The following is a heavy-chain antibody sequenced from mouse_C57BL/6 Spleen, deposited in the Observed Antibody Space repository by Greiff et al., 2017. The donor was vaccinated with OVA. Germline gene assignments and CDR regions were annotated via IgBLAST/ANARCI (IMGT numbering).Heavy chain of an antibody. CDR3: TRRGYYGSRYENY. J-gene: IGHJ2*01. D-gene: IGHD1-1*01. Sequence: VQLQQSGAELVRPGASVTLSCKASGYTFTDYEMHWVKQTPVHGLEWIGAIDPETGGTADNQKFKGKAILTADKSSSTADMELRSRTSEDSAVYYCTRRGYYGSRYENYWGQGTTLTVSS. V-gene: IGHV1-15*01. CDR1: GYTFTDYE. CDR2: IDPETGGT.